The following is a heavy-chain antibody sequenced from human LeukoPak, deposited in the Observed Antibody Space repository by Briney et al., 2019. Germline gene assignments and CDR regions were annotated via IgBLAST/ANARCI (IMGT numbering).Heavy chain of an antibody. Sequence: ASVKVSCKASGYTFTSYDINWVRQAPGQGLEWMGGIIPIFGTANYAQKFQGRVTITADESTSTAYMELSSLRSEDTAVYYCARFTHGSGSFDYWGQGTLVTVSS. CDR3: ARFTHGSGSFDY. CDR1: GYTFTSYD. V-gene: IGHV1-69*13. D-gene: IGHD3-10*01. CDR2: IIPIFGTA. J-gene: IGHJ4*02.